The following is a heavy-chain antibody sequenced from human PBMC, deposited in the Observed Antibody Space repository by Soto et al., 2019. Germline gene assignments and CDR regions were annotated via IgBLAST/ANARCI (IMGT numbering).Heavy chain of an antibody. D-gene: IGHD3-22*01. CDR3: AKEMTSGYYLFDY. Sequence: EVQLLQSGGGLVQPGGSLRLSCVASGFTFSSYAMSWVRQAPGKGLEWVSTISGTGGSTYYPDSVKGRFTISRDNSKNTVYLQMHSLRAEDAAVYYCAKEMTSGYYLFDYWGQGTLVTVSS. CDR1: GFTFSSYA. V-gene: IGHV3-23*01. CDR2: ISGTGGST. J-gene: IGHJ4*02.